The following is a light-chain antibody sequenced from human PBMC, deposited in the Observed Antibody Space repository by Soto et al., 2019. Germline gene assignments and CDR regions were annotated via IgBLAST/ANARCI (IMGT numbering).Light chain of an antibody. V-gene: IGLV7-46*01. CDR1: TGAVTNGHY. CDR2: DTT. CDR3: LLSYNGPYV. J-gene: IGLJ1*01. Sequence: AVVTQEPSLTVSPGGTVTLTCGSSTGAVTNGHYPYWFQQKPGQAPRTLIYDTTNRHSWTPGRFSGSLLGGKAALTLSGAQPEDEAEYYCLLSYNGPYVFGTGTKVTVL.